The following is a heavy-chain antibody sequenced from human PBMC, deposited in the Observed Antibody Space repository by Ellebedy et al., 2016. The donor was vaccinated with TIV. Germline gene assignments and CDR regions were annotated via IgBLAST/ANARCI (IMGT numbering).Heavy chain of an antibody. Sequence: MPSETLSLTCAVSGGSISSGDYSWSWIRQPPGKGLEWIGYIYYSGNTKYNPSLESRATISLDMSEWRFSLELTSVTAADTAVYYCARNDRYFDFWGQGILVTVSP. V-gene: IGHV4-61*03. CDR2: IYYSGNT. J-gene: IGHJ4*02. CDR3: ARNDRYFDF. CDR1: GGSISSGDYS. D-gene: IGHD3-22*01.